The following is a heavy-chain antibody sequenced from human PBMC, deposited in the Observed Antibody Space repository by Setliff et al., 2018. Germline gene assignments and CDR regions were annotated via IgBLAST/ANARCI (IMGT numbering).Heavy chain of an antibody. Sequence: SETLSLTCAVYGGSFSGYYWGWIRQPPGKGLEWIGSIYYSGSTYYNPSLKSRVTISVDTSKNQFSLKLSSVTAADTAVYYCARHVLGQQLVYNWFDPWGQGTLVTVSS. V-gene: IGHV4-34*01. CDR1: GGSFSGYY. CDR3: ARHVLGQQLVYNWFDP. CDR2: IYYSGST. J-gene: IGHJ5*02. D-gene: IGHD6-13*01.